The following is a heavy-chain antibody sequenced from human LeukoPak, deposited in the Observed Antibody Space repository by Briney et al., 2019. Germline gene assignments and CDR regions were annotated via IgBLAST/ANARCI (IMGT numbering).Heavy chain of an antibody. Sequence: PGGSLRLSCAASGFTFSNYAMHWVRQAPGKGLEWVAVISYDGSKKYFADSVKARFTISRDNSKNTLYLQMNSLRAEDTAVYYCARAGYDSSGYHSKTDAFDIWGQGTMVTVSS. CDR1: GFTFSNYA. CDR3: ARAGYDSSGYHSKTDAFDI. D-gene: IGHD3-22*01. CDR2: ISYDGSKK. V-gene: IGHV3-30*04. J-gene: IGHJ3*02.